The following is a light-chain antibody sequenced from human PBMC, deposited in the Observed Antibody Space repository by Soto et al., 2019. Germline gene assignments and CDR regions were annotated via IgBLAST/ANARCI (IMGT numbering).Light chain of an antibody. CDR1: SSDVGGYNY. CDR3: CSYAASYTLV. J-gene: IGLJ2*01. Sequence: ALTQPRSVSGSPGQSVTISCTGTSSDVGGYNYVSWYQQPPGKAPKLMISDVSKRPSGVPDRFSGSKSGNTASLTISGLQAEDEADYYCCSYAASYTLVFGGGTKLTVL. V-gene: IGLV2-11*01. CDR2: DVS.